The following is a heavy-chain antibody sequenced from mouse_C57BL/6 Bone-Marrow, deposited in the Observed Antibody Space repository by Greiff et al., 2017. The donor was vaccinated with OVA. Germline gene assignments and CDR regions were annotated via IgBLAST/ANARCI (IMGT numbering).Heavy chain of an antibody. J-gene: IGHJ1*03. Sequence: QVQLKQPGAELVKPGASVKLSCKASGYTFTSYWMHWVKQRPGQGLKWIGMIHPNSGSTNYNEKFKSKATLTVDTSSSTAYMQLSSLTSEDSAVYYCARGWYFDVWGTGTTVTVSS. CDR3: ARGWYFDV. CDR1: GYTFTSYW. V-gene: IGHV1-64*01. CDR2: IHPNSGST.